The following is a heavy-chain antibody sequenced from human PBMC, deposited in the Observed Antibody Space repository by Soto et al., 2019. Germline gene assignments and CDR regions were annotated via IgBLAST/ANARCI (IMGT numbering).Heavy chain of an antibody. CDR2: ISGSGRST. Sequence: GGSLRLSCAASGFTFSSYAMSWVRQAPGKGLEWVSVISGSGRSTFYADSVKGRFTISRDDSNNTLFLQMSTLRAEDTAIYYCAKSHFPIAASRQPHFDHWGQGALVTVSS. V-gene: IGHV3-23*01. D-gene: IGHD6-13*01. J-gene: IGHJ4*02. CDR1: GFTFSSYA. CDR3: AKSHFPIAASRQPHFDH.